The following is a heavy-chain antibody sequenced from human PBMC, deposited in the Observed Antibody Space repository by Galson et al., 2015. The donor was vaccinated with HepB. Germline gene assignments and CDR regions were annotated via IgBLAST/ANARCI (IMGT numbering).Heavy chain of an antibody. CDR3: ARVGGSYSTGNWFDP. CDR1: GFTVSSNY. D-gene: IGHD1-26*01. V-gene: IGHV3-66*02. Sequence: SLRLSCAASGFTVSSNYMSWVRQAPGKGLEWVSVIYSGGSTYYADSVKGRFTISRDNSKNTLYLQMNSLRAEDTAVYYCARVGGSYSTGNWFDPWGQGTLVTVSS. J-gene: IGHJ5*02. CDR2: IYSGGST.